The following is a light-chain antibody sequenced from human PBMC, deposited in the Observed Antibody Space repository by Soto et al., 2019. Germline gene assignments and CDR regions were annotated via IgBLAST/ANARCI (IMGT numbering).Light chain of an antibody. Sequence: DIQMAQSPSTLSASVGDRVSITCRARQSISTWLAWYQQKPGKAPKVLIYDASTLASGVPSRFSGSGSGTEFTLTISSLQPDDFATYYCPQYNYFFGPGTKVDIK. CDR1: QSISTW. CDR3: PQYNYF. J-gene: IGKJ3*01. CDR2: DAS. V-gene: IGKV1-5*01.